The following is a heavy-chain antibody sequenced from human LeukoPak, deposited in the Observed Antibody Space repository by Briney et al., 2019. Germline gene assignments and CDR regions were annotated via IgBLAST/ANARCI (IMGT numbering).Heavy chain of an antibody. D-gene: IGHD3-10*01. CDR1: GGAFSSYA. CDR3: ARVSYYGSGSYYVSDY. Sequence: EASVTVSCKASGGAFSSYAISWVRQAPGQGLEWMGGIIPIFGTANYAQKFQGRVTITADESTSTAYMELSSLRSEDTAVYYCARVSYYGSGSYYVSDYWGQGTLVTVSS. V-gene: IGHV1-69*13. CDR2: IIPIFGTA. J-gene: IGHJ4*02.